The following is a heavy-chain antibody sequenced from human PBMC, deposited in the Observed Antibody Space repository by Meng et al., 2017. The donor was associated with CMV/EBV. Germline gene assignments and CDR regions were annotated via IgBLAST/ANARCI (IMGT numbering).Heavy chain of an antibody. Sequence: GSVSSGSYYWRWIRQHPGKGLERIGYIYYSGSTNYNHSLKSRVTISVDTSKNQFSLKLSSVTAADTAVYYCARGGSADQLRRAYFDYWGQGTLVTVSS. D-gene: IGHD2-2*01. CDR2: IYYSGST. J-gene: IGHJ4*02. CDR1: GSVSSGSYY. CDR3: ARGGSADQLRRAYFDY. V-gene: IGHV4-61*01.